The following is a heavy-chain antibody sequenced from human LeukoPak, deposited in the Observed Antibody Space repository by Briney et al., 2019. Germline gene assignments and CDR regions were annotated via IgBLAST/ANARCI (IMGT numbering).Heavy chain of an antibody. Sequence: GGSLRLSCAASGFTFSSYWMSWVRQAPGKGLEGVANIKQDGSEKYYVDSVKGRFTISRDNAKNSLYLQMNSLRAEDTAVYYCARDRYSSGWSDYMDVWGKGTTVTVFS. CDR3: ARDRYSSGWSDYMDV. CDR2: IKQDGSEK. J-gene: IGHJ6*03. CDR1: GFTFSSYW. D-gene: IGHD6-19*01. V-gene: IGHV3-7*01.